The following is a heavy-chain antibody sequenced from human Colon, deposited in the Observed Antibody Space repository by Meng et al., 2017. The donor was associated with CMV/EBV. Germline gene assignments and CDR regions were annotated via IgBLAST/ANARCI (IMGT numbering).Heavy chain of an antibody. D-gene: IGHD3-10*01. V-gene: IGHV1-18*01. J-gene: IGHJ4*02. CDR1: CYSFASYG. CDR2: ISAYNGNT. CDR3: AMVRGVQFDY. Sequence: VSCKACCYSFASYGITWVRQAPGQGLEWMGWISAYNGNTLFAQKFQSRVSMTTDTSTSTAYMDLRSLRSDDTAVYYCAMVRGVQFDYWGQGTLVTVSS.